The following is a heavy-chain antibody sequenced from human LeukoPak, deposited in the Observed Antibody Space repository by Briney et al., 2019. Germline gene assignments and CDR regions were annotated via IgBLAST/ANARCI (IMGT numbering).Heavy chain of an antibody. D-gene: IGHD5-18*01. V-gene: IGHV4-39*07. CDR2: INHSGST. CDR1: GGSISSGSYY. J-gene: IGHJ4*02. Sequence: PSETLSLTCTVSGGSISSGSYYWSWIRQPPGKGLEWIGEINHSGSTNYNPSLKSRVTISVDTSKNQFSLKLSSVTAADTAVYYCARSRGYGYHPPYRQPLRFDYWGQGTLVTVSS. CDR3: ARSRGYGYHPPYRQPLRFDY.